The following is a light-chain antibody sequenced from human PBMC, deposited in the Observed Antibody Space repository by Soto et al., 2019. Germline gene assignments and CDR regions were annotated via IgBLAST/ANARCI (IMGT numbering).Light chain of an antibody. CDR1: SSDVGGYNY. CDR3: SSFTSSSTWV. V-gene: IGLV2-14*01. CDR2: EVT. Sequence: QSALTQPASVSGSPGQSITISCTGTSSDVGGYNYVSWYQQHPGKAPKLIISEVTNRPSGVSNRFSGSKSGNTASLTISGLQAVDEADYYCSSFTSSSTWVFGGGTKVTVL. J-gene: IGLJ3*02.